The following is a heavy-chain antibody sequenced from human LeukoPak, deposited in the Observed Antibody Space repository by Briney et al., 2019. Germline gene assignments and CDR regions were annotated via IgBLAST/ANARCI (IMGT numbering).Heavy chain of an antibody. D-gene: IGHD1-1*01. Sequence: PSETLSLTCTVSGGSINSSSYYWGWIRQPPGKGLEWIGSISYSGSTYYNPSLKSRVTISVDTSKNQFSLKLNSVTAADTVVYYCARGLEEWDAGWFDPWGQGTLVTVSS. V-gene: IGHV4-39*07. CDR2: ISYSGST. CDR1: GGSINSSSYY. J-gene: IGHJ5*02. CDR3: ARGLEEWDAGWFDP.